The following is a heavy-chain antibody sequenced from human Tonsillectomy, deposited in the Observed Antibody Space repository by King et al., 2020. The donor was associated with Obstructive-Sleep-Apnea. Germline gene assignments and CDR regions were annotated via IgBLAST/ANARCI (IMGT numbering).Heavy chain of an antibody. Sequence: QLQESGPGLVKPSETLSLTCTVSGGSISSYYWSWIRQPPGKGLEWIWFFYYSVSTNYNPSLKSRFTISVDTSKNQFFLKLTSGTAADTAVYYCARHGYYFDSSGWDWGQGTLVTVSS. CDR3: ARHGYYFDSSGWD. V-gene: IGHV4-59*08. CDR2: FYYSVST. D-gene: IGHD3-22*01. J-gene: IGHJ4*02. CDR1: GGSISSYY.